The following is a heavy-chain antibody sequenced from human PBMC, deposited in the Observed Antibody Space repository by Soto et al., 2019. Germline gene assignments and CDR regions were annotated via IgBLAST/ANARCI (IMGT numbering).Heavy chain of an antibody. CDR1: GGTFSSYA. J-gene: IGHJ4*02. CDR3: AYTDMDYDYVWGSYRPSPPVLGFDY. D-gene: IGHD3-16*02. CDR2: IIPIFGTA. V-gene: IGHV1-69*13. Sequence: GASVKVSCKASGGTFSSYAISWVRQAPGQGLEWMGGIIPIFGTANYAQKFQGRVTITADESTSTAYMELSSLRSEDTAVYYCAYTDMDYDYVWGSYRPSPPVLGFDYWGQGTLVTVSS.